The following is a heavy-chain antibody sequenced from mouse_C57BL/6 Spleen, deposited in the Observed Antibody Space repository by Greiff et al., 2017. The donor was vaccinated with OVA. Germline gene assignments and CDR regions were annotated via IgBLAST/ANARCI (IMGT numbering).Heavy chain of an antibody. CDR1: GFSFNTYA. CDR2: IRSKSNNYAT. J-gene: IGHJ4*01. D-gene: IGHD4-1*02. CDR3: VRPLNWDDYAMDY. Sequence: EVMLVESGGGLVQPKGSLKLSCAASGFSFNTYAMNWVRQAPGKGLEWVARIRSKSNNYATYYADSVKDRFTISRDDSESMLYLQMNNLKTEDTAMYYCVRPLNWDDYAMDYWGQGTSVTVSS. V-gene: IGHV10-1*01.